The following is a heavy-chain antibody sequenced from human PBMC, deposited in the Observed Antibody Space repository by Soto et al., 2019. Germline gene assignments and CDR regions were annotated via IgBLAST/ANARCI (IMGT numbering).Heavy chain of an antibody. D-gene: IGHD3-22*01. J-gene: IGHJ4*02. V-gene: IGHV1-69*13. CDR2: IIPIFGTA. CDR3: ASHYDSSGYYYSPHDY. Sequence: SVKVSCKASGGTFSSYAISWVRQAPGQGLEWMGGIIPIFGTADYAQKFQGRVTITADESTSTAYMELSSLRSEDTAVYYCASHYDSSGYYYSPHDYWGQGTLVTVSS. CDR1: GGTFSSYA.